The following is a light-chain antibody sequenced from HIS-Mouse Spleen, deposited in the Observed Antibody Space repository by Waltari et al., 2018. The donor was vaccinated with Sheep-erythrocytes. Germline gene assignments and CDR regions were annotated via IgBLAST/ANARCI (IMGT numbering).Light chain of an antibody. V-gene: IGKV1-6*01. CDR2: AAS. CDR3: LQDYKYPYT. J-gene: IGKJ2*01. Sequence: AIQMTQSPSSLSASLGARVIITCRSSQGIRTDLGWYQQKRGQAPKLLIYAASSLKSGLPSRFRGSGSGTDFTLTISSLQPEDFATYYCLQDYKYPYTFGQGTKLEIK. CDR1: QGIRTD.